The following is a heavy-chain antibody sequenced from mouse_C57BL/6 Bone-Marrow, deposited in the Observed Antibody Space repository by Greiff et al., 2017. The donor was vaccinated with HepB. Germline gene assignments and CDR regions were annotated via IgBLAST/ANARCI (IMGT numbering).Heavy chain of an antibody. CDR1: GFSLSTFGMG. V-gene: IGHV8-8*01. J-gene: IGHJ2*01. Sequence: QVTLKESGPGILQPSQTLSLTCSFSGFSLSTFGMGVGWIRQPSGKGLEWLAHIWWDDDKYYNPALKSRLTISKDTSKNQGFLKIANVDTADTATYYCARIANYGSSCDYFDYWGQGTTLTVSS. CDR2: IWWDDDK. D-gene: IGHD1-1*01. CDR3: ARIANYGSSCDYFDY.